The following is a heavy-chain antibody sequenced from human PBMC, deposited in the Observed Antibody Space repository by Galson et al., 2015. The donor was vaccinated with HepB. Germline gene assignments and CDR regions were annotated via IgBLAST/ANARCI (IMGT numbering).Heavy chain of an antibody. CDR3: AKEDRGYSYGIPHVDY. J-gene: IGHJ4*02. V-gene: IGHV3-30*02. CDR1: GFTFSSYG. CDR2: IRYDGSNK. Sequence: SLRLSCAASGFTFSSYGMHWVRQAPGKGLEWVAFIRYDGSNKYYADSVKGRFTISRDNSKNTLYLQMNSLRAEDTAVYYCAKEDRGYSYGIPHVDYWGQGTLVTVSS. D-gene: IGHD5-18*01.